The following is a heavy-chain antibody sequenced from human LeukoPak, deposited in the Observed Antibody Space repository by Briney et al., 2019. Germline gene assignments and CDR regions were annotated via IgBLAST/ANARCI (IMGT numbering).Heavy chain of an antibody. Sequence: GGSLRLSCAASGFTFSSYSMNWVRQAAGYGLAWVSSISSSSSYIYYADSVKGRFTISRDNAKNSLYLQMNSLRAEDTAVYYCAELGITMIGGVWGKGTTVTISS. CDR2: ISSSSSYI. V-gene: IGHV3-21*01. CDR1: GFTFSSYS. D-gene: IGHD3-10*02. J-gene: IGHJ6*04. CDR3: AELGITMIGGV.